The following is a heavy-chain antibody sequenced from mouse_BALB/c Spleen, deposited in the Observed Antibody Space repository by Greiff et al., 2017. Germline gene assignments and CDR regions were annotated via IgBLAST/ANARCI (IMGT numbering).Heavy chain of an antibody. V-gene: IGHV1S137*01. CDR2: ISTYYGDA. Sequence: QVQLQQSGAELVRPGVSVKISCKGSGYTFTDYAMHWVKQSHAKSLEWIGVISTYYGDASYNQKFKGKATMTVDKSSSTAYMELARLTSEDSAIYYCARDHYGSSPYAMDYWGQGTSVTVSS. D-gene: IGHD1-1*01. CDR3: ARDHYGSSPYAMDY. J-gene: IGHJ4*01. CDR1: GYTFTDYA.